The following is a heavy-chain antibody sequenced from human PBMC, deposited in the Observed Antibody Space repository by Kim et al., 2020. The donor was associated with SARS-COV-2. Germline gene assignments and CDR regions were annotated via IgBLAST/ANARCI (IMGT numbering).Heavy chain of an antibody. Sequence: GGSLRLSCATSGFTFGTYSMNWVRQAPGRGLEWVSSISSRGTYIYYADSVKGRFTISRDNANNSVYLQMNSLRANDTAIYYCARCSDGWYELDKWGQGTLVTVSS. CDR3: ARCSDGWYELDK. V-gene: IGHV3-21*01. CDR2: ISSRGTYI. D-gene: IGHD6-19*01. CDR1: GFTFGTYS. J-gene: IGHJ4*02.